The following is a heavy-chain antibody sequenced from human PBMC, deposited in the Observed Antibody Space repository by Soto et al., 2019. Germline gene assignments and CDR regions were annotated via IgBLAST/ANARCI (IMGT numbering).Heavy chain of an antibody. CDR2: TWHDESNK. V-gene: IGHV3-33*06. Sequence: QVQLVESGGGGVQPGSSLRLSCAASGFTFSTYGMKWVSHALGKGLEWVAVTWHDESNKYYADSVKGRFTISRDNSKNTLYMQMNSQRAADTAVYYCAKDGPNWGPELDLWCQGTRVTGSS. J-gene: IGHJ4*02. D-gene: IGHD7-27*01. CDR3: AKDGPNWGPELDL. CDR1: GFTFSTYG.